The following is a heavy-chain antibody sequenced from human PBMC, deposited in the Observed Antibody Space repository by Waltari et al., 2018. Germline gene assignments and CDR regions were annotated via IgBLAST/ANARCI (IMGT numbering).Heavy chain of an antibody. D-gene: IGHD2-2*01. CDR1: GYSFPSHR. J-gene: IGHJ4*02. Sequence: DVQLVQSGAEVKKPEESRRISCEGSGYSFPSHRTSWVRQMPGKGVEWVGRIDPSDSFRNYGPAFEGHVTISVDQSLRTAYLQWDSLKASDTAIYYCVRHRTTYPLEIDYWGQGTLVTVSS. V-gene: IGHV5-10-1*01. CDR2: IDPSDSFR. CDR3: VRHRTTYPLEIDY.